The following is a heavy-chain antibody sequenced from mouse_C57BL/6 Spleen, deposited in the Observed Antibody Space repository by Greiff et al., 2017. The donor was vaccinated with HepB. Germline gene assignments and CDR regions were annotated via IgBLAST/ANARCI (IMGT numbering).Heavy chain of an antibody. V-gene: IGHV1-7*01. Sequence: QVHVKQSGAELAKPGASVKLSCKASGYTFTSYWMHWVKQRPGQGLEWIGYINPSSGYTKYNQKFKDKATLTADKSSSTAYMQLSSLTYEDSAVYYCARGGSNYLYYFDYWGQGTTLTVSS. CDR2: INPSSGYT. D-gene: IGHD2-5*01. CDR3: ARGGSNYLYYFDY. J-gene: IGHJ2*01. CDR1: GYTFTSYW.